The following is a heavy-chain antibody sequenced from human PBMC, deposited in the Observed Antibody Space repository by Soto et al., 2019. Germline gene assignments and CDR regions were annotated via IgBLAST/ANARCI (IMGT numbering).Heavy chain of an antibody. CDR1: VYTFTSYA. Sequence: GASGKVSCKASVYTFTSYAMHWVRQAPGQRLEWMGWINAGNGNTKYSQKFQGRVTITRDTSASTAYMELSSLRSEDTAVYYCARGSFGGVIVQGQAFDIWGQGTMVTVSS. D-gene: IGHD3-16*02. CDR3: ARGSFGGVIVQGQAFDI. J-gene: IGHJ3*02. CDR2: INAGNGNT. V-gene: IGHV1-3*01.